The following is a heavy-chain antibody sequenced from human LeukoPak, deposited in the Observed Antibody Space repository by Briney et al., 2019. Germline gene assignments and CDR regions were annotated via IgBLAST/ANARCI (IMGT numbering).Heavy chain of an antibody. Sequence: GGSLRLSCAASGFTFSSYWMSWVRQAPGKGLEWVANIKQDGSEKYYVDSVKGRFTISRDNSRNTLYLQMNSLRGDDTAVYYCAKDVGKWESLHFFDYWGQGTLVTVSS. CDR1: GFTFSSYW. J-gene: IGHJ4*02. V-gene: IGHV3-7*03. CDR3: AKDVGKWESLHFFDY. D-gene: IGHD1-26*01. CDR2: IKQDGSEK.